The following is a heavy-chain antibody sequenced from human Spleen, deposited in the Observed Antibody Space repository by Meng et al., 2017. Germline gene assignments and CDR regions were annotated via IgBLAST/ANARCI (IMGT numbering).Heavy chain of an antibody. Sequence: SETLSLTCSVSGGSISTYSWSWIRQPPGKGLEWIGYISNSGSTNYNPSFKSRVTISVDTSKNQFSLKLSSVTAADTAVYYCARVGYYDSSGYYYAFAIWGQGKRVNGSS. CDR3: ARVGYYDSSGYYYAFAI. CDR1: GGSISTYS. V-gene: IGHV4-59*01. CDR2: ISNSGST. J-gene: IGHJ3*02. D-gene: IGHD3-22*01.